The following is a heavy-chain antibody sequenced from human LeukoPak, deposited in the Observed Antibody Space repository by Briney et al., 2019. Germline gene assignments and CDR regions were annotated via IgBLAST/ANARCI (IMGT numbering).Heavy chain of an antibody. CDR2: INQSGST. Sequence: SETLSLTCAVSGGSFRGYYWSSIRQPPGKGLEWIGEINQSGSTNYNPSLKSRGTISVDTSKNQLSLKLSSVTAADTAVYYCARVRGWNDVNNYYYSMDVWGQGTTVTVSS. D-gene: IGHD1-1*01. CDR3: ARVRGWNDVNNYYYSMDV. CDR1: GGSFRGYY. J-gene: IGHJ6*02. V-gene: IGHV4-34*01.